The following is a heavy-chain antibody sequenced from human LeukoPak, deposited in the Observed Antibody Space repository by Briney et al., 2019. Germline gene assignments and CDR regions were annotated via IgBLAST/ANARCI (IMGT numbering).Heavy chain of an antibody. CDR2: ISYDGSNK. CDR3: ARENPIYDSYAFDI. V-gene: IGHV3-30-3*01. J-gene: IGHJ3*02. CDR1: GFNFSSYA. Sequence: GRSLRLSCAASGFNFSSYAMHWVRQAPGKGLEWVAVISYDGSNKYYADSVKGRFTISRDNSKNTLYLQMNSLRAEDTAAYYCARENPIYDSYAFDIWGQGTMVTVSS. D-gene: IGHD3-3*01.